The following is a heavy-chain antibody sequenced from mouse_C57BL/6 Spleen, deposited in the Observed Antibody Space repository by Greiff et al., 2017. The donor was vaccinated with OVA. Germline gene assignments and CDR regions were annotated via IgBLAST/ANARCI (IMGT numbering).Heavy chain of an antibody. CDR2: IWRGGST. D-gene: IGHD2-4*01. J-gene: IGHJ3*01. V-gene: IGHV2-2*01. CDR1: GFSLTSYG. Sequence: QVQLKESGPGLVQPSQSLSITCTVSGFSLTSYGVHWVRQSPGQGLEWLGVIWRGGSTDYNAAFISRLSISKDNSKSQVFFKMNSLQADDTAIYYCATPEYDEGWFAYWGQGTLVTVSA. CDR3: ATPEYDEGWFAY.